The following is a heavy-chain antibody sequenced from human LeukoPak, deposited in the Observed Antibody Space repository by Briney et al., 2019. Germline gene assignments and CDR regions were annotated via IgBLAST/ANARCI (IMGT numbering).Heavy chain of an antibody. V-gene: IGHV4-4*07. CDR2: IYSSGST. CDR1: GGSISSYY. Sequence: SETLSLTCTVSGGSISSYYWSWIRQPAGKGLEWIGRIYSSGSTDYNPSLKSRVTMSVDTSKNQFSLKMSSVTAADTAVYYCARGIAAAPERAFDIWGQGTMVTVSS. D-gene: IGHD6-13*01. CDR3: ARGIAAAPERAFDI. J-gene: IGHJ3*02.